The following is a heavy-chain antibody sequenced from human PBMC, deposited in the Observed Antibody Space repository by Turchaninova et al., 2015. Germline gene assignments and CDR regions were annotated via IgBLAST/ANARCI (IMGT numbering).Heavy chain of an antibody. J-gene: IGHJ4*02. D-gene: IGHD3-10*01. CDR2: ISGSGGSI. V-gene: IGHV3-23*04. Sequence: EVQLVESGGGLVQPGGSLRLSCAASGFTFSSCAMRWVRQAPGKGLEWVSGISGSGGSIYYAGSVKGRFTISRDNSKNTLFLQMNSLRAEDTAVYYWAKYYGDNVYLDYFDYWGQGTLVTVSS. CDR1: GFTFSSCA. CDR3: AKYYGDNVYLDYFDY.